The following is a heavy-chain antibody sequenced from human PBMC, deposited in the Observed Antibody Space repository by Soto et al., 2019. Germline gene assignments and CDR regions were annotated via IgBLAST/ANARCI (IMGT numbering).Heavy chain of an antibody. CDR2: INHAGST. V-gene: IGHV4-34*01. CDR3: ATGGLFTS. CDR1: GGYFRAKY. D-gene: IGHD3-3*01. Sequence: SETLALTCGMYGGYFRAKYWSWIRKNPGKGLEWLGEINHAGSTDYNPSLKGRITISADTSKNQFSLKLSAMTASDTAVYYCATGGLFTSWGQGTLVTVSS. J-gene: IGHJ5*02.